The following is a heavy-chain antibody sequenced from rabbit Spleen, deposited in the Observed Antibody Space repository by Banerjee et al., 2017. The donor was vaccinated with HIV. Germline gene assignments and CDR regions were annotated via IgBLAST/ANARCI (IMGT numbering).Heavy chain of an antibody. CDR3: LRDPYGDYGAIDL. CDR1: GIDFTNYY. V-gene: IGHV1S7*01. D-gene: IGHD2-1*01. J-gene: IGHJ3*01. Sequence: QLTETGGGLVQPGGSLTLSCKASGIDFTNYYITWVRQAPGKGLEWIGIIYAAKGSTDYASWVNGRFTISSDNAQSTVDLKMTSLTAADTATYFCLRDPYGDYGAIDLWGQGTLVTVS. CDR2: IYAAKGST.